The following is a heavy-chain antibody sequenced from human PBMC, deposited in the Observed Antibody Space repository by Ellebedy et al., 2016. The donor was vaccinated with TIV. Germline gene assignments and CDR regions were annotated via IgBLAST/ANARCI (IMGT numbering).Heavy chain of an antibody. Sequence: SETLSLTCTVSGGSMSNNYWSWVRQAPGEGLEWIGYIHYIGTTNFDPSLKSRLTMSVDTSKNQFSLKVTSVTAADTAVYYCARLAMLARLQNYGYHSMDVWGQGTTVIVSS. D-gene: IGHD3-10*01. CDR1: GGSMSNNY. CDR2: IHYIGTT. V-gene: IGHV4-59*08. CDR3: ARLAMLARLQNYGYHSMDV. J-gene: IGHJ6*02.